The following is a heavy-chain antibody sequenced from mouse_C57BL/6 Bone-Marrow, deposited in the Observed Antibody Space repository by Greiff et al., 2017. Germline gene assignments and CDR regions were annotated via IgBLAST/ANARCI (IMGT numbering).Heavy chain of an antibody. CDR2: INPYNGGT. CDR3: ASHYYGSYYAMDY. D-gene: IGHD1-1*01. Sequence: EVQLQQSGPVLVKPGASVKMSCKASGYTFTDYYMNWVKQSHGKSLEWIGVINPYNGGTSYNQKFKGKATLTVDKSSSTAYMELNSLTSEDSAVYYCASHYYGSYYAMDYWGKGTSVTVSS. CDR1: GYTFTDYY. V-gene: IGHV1-19*01. J-gene: IGHJ4*01.